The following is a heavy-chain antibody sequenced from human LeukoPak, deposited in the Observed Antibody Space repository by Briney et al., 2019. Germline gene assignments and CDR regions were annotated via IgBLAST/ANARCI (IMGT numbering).Heavy chain of an antibody. J-gene: IGHJ3*02. CDR1: GFTFSSYA. CDR2: ISGSGGST. CDR3: AKERGNGVRGAFDI. V-gene: IGHV3-23*01. Sequence: GGSLRLSCVAPGFTFSSYAMNWVRQAPGKGLEWVSVISGSGGSTYYADSVKGRFTMSRDNSKNTLYLQMNSLRAEDTAVYYCAKERGNGVRGAFDIWGQGTMVTVSS. D-gene: IGHD4-17*01.